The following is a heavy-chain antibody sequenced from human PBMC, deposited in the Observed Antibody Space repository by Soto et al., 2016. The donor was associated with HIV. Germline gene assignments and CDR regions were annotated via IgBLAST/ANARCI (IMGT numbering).Heavy chain of an antibody. V-gene: IGHV3-66*01. J-gene: IGHJ4*02. CDR2: IYSGGST. D-gene: IGHD3-22*01. CDR1: GFTVSSNY. CDR3: ARDGGYYDSSGYFSFDY. Sequence: EVQLVESGGGLVQPGGSLRLSCAASGFTVSSNYMSWVRQAPGKGLEWVSVIYSGGSTYYADSVKGRFTISRDNSKNTLYLQMNSLRAEDAAVYYCARDGGYYDSSGYFSFDYWGQGTLVTVSS.